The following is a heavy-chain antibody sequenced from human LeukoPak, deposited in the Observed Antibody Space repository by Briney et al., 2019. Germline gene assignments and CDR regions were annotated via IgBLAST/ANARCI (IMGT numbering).Heavy chain of an antibody. CDR2: ISSSGSTI. Sequence: GGSLRLSCAASGFTFSDYYMSWIRQAPGKGLEWVSFISSSGSTIYYADSMKGRFTIPRDNAKNSVYLQMNSLRAEDTAVYYCARGLGYCSGGSCPRRAFDIWGQGTTVTVSS. CDR3: ARGLGYCSGGSCPRRAFDI. J-gene: IGHJ3*02. V-gene: IGHV3-11*01. D-gene: IGHD2-15*01. CDR1: GFTFSDYY.